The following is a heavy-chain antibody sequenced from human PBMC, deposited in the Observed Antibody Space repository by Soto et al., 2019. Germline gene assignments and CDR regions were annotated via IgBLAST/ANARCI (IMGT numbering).Heavy chain of an antibody. CDR1: GFTFSSYG. CDR2: ISYDGSNK. V-gene: IGHV3-30*18. CDR3: AKDRVGQQLVPPFDY. J-gene: IGHJ4*02. D-gene: IGHD6-13*01. Sequence: GGSLRLSCAASGFTFSSYGMHWVRQAPGKGLEWVAVISYDGSNKYYADSVKGRFTISRDNSKNTLYLQMNSLRAEDTAVYYCAKDRVGQQLVPPFDYWGQGTLVTVSS.